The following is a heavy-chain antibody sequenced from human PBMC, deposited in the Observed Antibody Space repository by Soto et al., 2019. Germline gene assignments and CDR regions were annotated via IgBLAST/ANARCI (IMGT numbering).Heavy chain of an antibody. D-gene: IGHD6-13*01. CDR2: IYWDDDK. CDR1: GFSLSTSGVG. CDR3: SHSNLAAAGVGRFDP. V-gene: IGHV2-5*02. Sequence: QITLKESGPTLVKPTQTLTLTCTFSGFSLSTSGVGVGWIRQPPGKALEWLALIYWDDDKRYSPSLKSRLTITKDTSKNQVVLTMTNMDPVVTATYYCSHSNLAAAGVGRFDPWGQGTLVTVS. J-gene: IGHJ5*02.